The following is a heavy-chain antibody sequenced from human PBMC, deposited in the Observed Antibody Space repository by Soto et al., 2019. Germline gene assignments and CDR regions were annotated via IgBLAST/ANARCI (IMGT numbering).Heavy chain of an antibody. V-gene: IGHV3-7*01. Sequence: GGSLRLSCAASGFTFSSYWMSWVRQAPGKGLEWVANIKQDGSGKYYVDSVKGRFTISRDNAKNSLYLQMNTLGAEDTAVYYCARTASGYAYFDYWGQGILVTVSS. J-gene: IGHJ4*02. CDR1: GFTFSSYW. D-gene: IGHD5-12*01. CDR2: IKQDGSGK. CDR3: ARTASGYAYFDY.